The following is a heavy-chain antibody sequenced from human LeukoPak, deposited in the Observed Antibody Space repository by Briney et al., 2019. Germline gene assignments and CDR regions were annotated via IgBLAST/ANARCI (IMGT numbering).Heavy chain of an antibody. D-gene: IGHD3-3*01. V-gene: IGHV4-30-2*01. CDR2: LHHSGSA. Sequence: SQTLSLTCTVSGDSIDISNTYWAWIRQPLGKGPEWIGYLHHSGSADYSPSLKSRVTMSVDKSKNQFSMRLTSVTSADTAVYYCAKYSSFVEWVFPSDSWGQGILVTVSS. CDR3: AKYSSFVEWVFPSDS. CDR1: GDSIDISNTY. J-gene: IGHJ4*02.